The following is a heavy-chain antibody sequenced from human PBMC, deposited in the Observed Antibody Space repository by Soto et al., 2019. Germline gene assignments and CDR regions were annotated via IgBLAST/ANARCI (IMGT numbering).Heavy chain of an antibody. CDR3: ARDRTYSSGWFDP. Sequence: SETLSLTCTVSGGSISSSSYYWGWIRQPPGKGLEWIGSIYYSGSTYYNPSLKSRVTISVDTSKNQFSLKLSSVTAADTAVYYCARDRTYSSGWFDPWGQGTLVTVSS. CDR2: IYYSGST. V-gene: IGHV4-39*02. CDR1: GGSISSSSYY. J-gene: IGHJ5*02. D-gene: IGHD6-19*01.